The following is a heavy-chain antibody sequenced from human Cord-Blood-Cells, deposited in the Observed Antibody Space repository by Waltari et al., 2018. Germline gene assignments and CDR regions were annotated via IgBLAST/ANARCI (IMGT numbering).Heavy chain of an antibody. V-gene: IGHV3-15*01. D-gene: IGHD6-19*01. CDR1: GFTFSNAW. Sequence: EVQLVESGGGLVKPGGSLRLSCAASGFTFSNAWMSWVRQAPGKGLEWVGRIKIKTDGGTTDDAAPVKGRFTSSRDDSKNTLYLQLNSLKTEDTAVYYCTTGWYFSCWGQGTLVTVSS. J-gene: IGHJ4*02. CDR2: IKIKTDGGTT. CDR3: TTGWYFSC.